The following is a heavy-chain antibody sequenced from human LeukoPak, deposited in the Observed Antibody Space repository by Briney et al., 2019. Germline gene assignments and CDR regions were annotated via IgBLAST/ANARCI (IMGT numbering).Heavy chain of an antibody. Sequence: GGSLRLSCAASGFTFSSYWMSWVRQAPGKGLEWVANIKQDGSEKYYVDSVKGRFTISRDNAKNSLYLQMNSLRAEDTAVYYCARARVLYYDFWSGWSEPRFDYWGQGTLVTVSS. CDR1: GFTFSSYW. V-gene: IGHV3-7*01. J-gene: IGHJ4*02. CDR2: IKQDGSEK. CDR3: ARARVLYYDFWSGWSEPRFDY. D-gene: IGHD3-3*01.